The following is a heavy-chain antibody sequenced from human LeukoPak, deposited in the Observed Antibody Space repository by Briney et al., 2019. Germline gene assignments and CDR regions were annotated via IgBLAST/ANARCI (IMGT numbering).Heavy chain of an antibody. Sequence: PSKTLSLTCTVSSGSISKYYWSWIRQSPGKGLEWIGYIYYSGSTTYNPSLKSRVTMSVDMSKNQLSLKLSSVTAADTAVYYCARRFPWYFDLWGRGTLVTVSS. J-gene: IGHJ2*01. CDR3: ARRFPWYFDL. CDR2: IYYSGST. CDR1: SGSISKYY. V-gene: IGHV4-59*12.